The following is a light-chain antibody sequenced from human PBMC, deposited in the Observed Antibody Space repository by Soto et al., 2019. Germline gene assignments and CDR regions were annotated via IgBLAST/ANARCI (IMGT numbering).Light chain of an antibody. CDR1: QSVSSSY. CDR3: HQYGSSPLYT. V-gene: IGKV3-20*01. Sequence: EIVLTQSTGTLSLSPGERATLSCRASQSVSSSYLAWYQQKPGQAPRLLIYGASSRATGIPDRFSGSGSGTDFTLTISRLEPEDFAAYNCHQYGSSPLYTFGQGTKLEIK. J-gene: IGKJ2*01. CDR2: GAS.